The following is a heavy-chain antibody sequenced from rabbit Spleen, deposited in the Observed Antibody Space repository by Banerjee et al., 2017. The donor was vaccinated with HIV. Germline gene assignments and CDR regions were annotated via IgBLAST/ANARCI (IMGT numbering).Heavy chain of an antibody. CDR1: GVSFSDKDV. D-gene: IGHD1-1*01. V-gene: IGHV1S40*01. CDR3: ARGTEGSSAYYYYGMDL. CDR2: INIVTGKS. J-gene: IGHJ6*01. Sequence: QSLEESGGGLVKPEGSLTLTCKASGVSFSDKDVMCWVRQAPGKGLEWIACINIVTGKSVYASWAKGRFIMSRTSSTTVTLQMTSLTAADTATYFCARGTEGSSAYYYYGMDLWGQGTLVTVS.